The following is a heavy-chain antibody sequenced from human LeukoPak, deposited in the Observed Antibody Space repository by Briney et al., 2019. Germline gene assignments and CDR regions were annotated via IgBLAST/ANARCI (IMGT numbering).Heavy chain of an antibody. Sequence: SETLSLTCIVSGYSISSGYYWGWIRQPPGKGLEWIGNIHHSGSTYYNPSLKSRVTISVDTSKNQLSLKLSSVTAADTAVYYCARVAAGIGFFQHWGQGTLVTVSS. CDR2: IHHSGST. V-gene: IGHV4-38-2*02. CDR3: ARVAAGIGFFQH. CDR1: GYSISSGYY. J-gene: IGHJ1*01. D-gene: IGHD6-13*01.